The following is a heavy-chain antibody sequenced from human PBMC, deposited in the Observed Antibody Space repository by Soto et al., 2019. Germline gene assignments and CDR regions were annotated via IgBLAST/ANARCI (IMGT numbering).Heavy chain of an antibody. J-gene: IGHJ4*02. CDR2: ISYDGSNK. Sequence: GGSLRLSCAASGFTFSSYAMHWVRQAPGKGLEWVAVISYDGSNKYYADSVKGRFTISRDNSKNTLYLQMNSLRAEDTAVYYCARGPWIVPAANAGYFDYWGQGTLVTVSS. CDR3: ARGPWIVPAANAGYFDY. V-gene: IGHV3-30-3*01. D-gene: IGHD2-2*01. CDR1: GFTFSSYA.